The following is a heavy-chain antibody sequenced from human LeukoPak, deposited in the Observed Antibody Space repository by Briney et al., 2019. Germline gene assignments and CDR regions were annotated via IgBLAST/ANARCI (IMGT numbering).Heavy chain of an antibody. V-gene: IGHV4-39*01. CDR2: IYYSRST. CDR3: ARRALWSGYPQNHDAFDI. Sequence: SETLSLTCTVSGGSISSSSYYWDWIRQPPGKGLEWIGSIYYSRSTYYNPSLKSRVTISVDTSKNQFSLKLSSVTAADTAVYYCARRALWSGYPQNHDAFDIWGQGTMVTVSS. D-gene: IGHD3-3*01. CDR1: GGSISSSSYY. J-gene: IGHJ3*02.